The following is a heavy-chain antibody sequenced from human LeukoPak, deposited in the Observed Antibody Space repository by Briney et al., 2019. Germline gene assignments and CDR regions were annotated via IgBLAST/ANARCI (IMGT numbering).Heavy chain of an antibody. CDR1: GGSISSYY. CDR3: ARHRGYYSGAFDI. D-gene: IGHD3-22*01. Sequence: SETLSLTCTVSGGSISSYYWSWIRQPPGKGLEWIGYIYYSGSTNYNPSLKSRVTISVDTSKNQFSLKLSSVTAADTAVYYCARHRGYYSGAFDIWGQGTMVTVSS. V-gene: IGHV4-59*08. CDR2: IYYSGST. J-gene: IGHJ3*02.